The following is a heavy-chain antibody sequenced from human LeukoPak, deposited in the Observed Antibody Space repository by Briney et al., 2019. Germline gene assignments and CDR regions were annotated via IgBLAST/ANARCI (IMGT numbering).Heavy chain of an antibody. CDR3: ARDPGYCSSTTCYFDY. CDR1: GGSISSSSYY. D-gene: IGHD2-2*01. J-gene: IGHJ4*02. Sequence: SETLSLTCTVSGGSISSSSYYWGWIRQPPGKGLEWIGSIYYSGSTYYNPSLKSRVTISVDTSKNQFSLKLISVTAADTAVYYCARDPGYCSSTTCYFDYWGQGTLVTVSS. CDR2: IYYSGST. V-gene: IGHV4-39*07.